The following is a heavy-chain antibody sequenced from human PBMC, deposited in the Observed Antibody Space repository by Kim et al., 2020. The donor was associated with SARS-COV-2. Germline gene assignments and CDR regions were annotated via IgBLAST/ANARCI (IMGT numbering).Heavy chain of an antibody. CDR1: GFTLTNYW. CDR2: SNSDGSAT. D-gene: IGHD6-13*01. V-gene: IGHV3-74*01. CDR3: ARGSFQQGFDP. Sequence: GGSLRLSCEASGFTLTNYWMNWVRQGPEKGLVWVSRSNSDGSATHYADSVKGRFTISRDNAKNTLFLQLNSLGVEDTAIYYCARGSFQQGFDPWGQGTLVTVSS. J-gene: IGHJ5*02.